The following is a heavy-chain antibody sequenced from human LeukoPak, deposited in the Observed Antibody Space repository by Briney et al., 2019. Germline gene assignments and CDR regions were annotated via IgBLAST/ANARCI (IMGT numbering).Heavy chain of an antibody. CDR2: INHSGST. D-gene: IGHD1-26*01. Sequence: RPSETLSLTCTVSGGSISGYYWSWIRQPPGKGLEWIGEINHSGSTNYNPSLKSRVTISVDTSKNQFSLKLSSVTAADTAVYYCASLRSLLRGEWFDPWGQGTLVTVSS. CDR3: ASLRSLLRGEWFDP. J-gene: IGHJ5*02. CDR1: GGSISGYY. V-gene: IGHV4-34*01.